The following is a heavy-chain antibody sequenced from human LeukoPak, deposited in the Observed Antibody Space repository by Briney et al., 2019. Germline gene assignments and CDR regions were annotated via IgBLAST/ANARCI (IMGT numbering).Heavy chain of an antibody. J-gene: IGHJ4*02. D-gene: IGHD3-10*01. CDR3: AKALRITMVRGGFDY. V-gene: IGHV3-9*01. CDR1: GFTFDDYA. Sequence: GGSLRLSCAASGFTFDDYAMHWARQAPGKGLEWVSGISWNSGSIGYADSVKGRFTISRVNAKNSLYLQMNSLRAEDTALYYCAKALRITMVRGGFDYWGQGTLVTVSS. CDR2: ISWNSGSI.